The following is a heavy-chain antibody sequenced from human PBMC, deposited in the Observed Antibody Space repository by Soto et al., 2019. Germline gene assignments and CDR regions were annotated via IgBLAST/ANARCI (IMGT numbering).Heavy chain of an antibody. CDR1: GFRFSNAW. J-gene: IGHJ4*02. CDR3: TAHLGEFFPLDY. V-gene: IGHV3-15*01. D-gene: IGHD3-16*01. Sequence: EVQLVESGGDFVKPGGSLRVSCAVSGFRFSNAWMSWVRQAPGKGLEWVGRIKSRADGGTTDYTAPVKGRFTISRDYSKNTLFLQMNSLKTEDTAVYYCTAHLGEFFPLDYWGQGTLVTVSS. CDR2: IKSRADGGTT.